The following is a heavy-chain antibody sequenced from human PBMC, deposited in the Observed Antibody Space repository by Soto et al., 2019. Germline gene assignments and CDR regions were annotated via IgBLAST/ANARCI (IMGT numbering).Heavy chain of an antibody. Sequence: GSLRLSCAASGFTFSSYAMSWVRQAPGKGLEWVSAISGSGGSTYYADSVKGRFTISRDNSKNTLYLQMNSLRAEDTAVYYCAKDAIDFWSGYYTAPMFFDYWGQGTLVTVSS. J-gene: IGHJ4*02. V-gene: IGHV3-23*01. CDR1: GFTFSSYA. D-gene: IGHD3-3*01. CDR3: AKDAIDFWSGYYTAPMFFDY. CDR2: ISGSGGST.